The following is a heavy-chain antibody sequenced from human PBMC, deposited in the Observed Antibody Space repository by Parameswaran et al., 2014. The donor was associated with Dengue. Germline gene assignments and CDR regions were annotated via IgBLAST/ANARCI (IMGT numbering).Heavy chain of an antibody. D-gene: IGHD2-2*01. CDR3: ARGMCTSPSCYSLYYYFGMDV. V-gene: IGHV3-21*01. Sequence: VRQAPGKGLEWVSSISSSGSYIYYADSVKGRFTISRDNAKNSLYLQMSSLRAEDTAVYYCARGMCTSPSCYSLYYYFGMDVWGQGTTVTVSS. J-gene: IGHJ6*02. CDR2: ISSSGSYI.